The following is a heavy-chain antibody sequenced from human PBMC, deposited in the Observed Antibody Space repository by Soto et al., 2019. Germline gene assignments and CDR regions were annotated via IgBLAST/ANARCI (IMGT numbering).Heavy chain of an antibody. V-gene: IGHV4-59*08. CDR1: GDSMTYFY. CDR2: IYYSGST. Sequence: SQTLSLTCTVSGDSMTYFYWSWILLLPGKGLEWVGYIYYSGSTSYNPSLRRRVIMSVDTSKRQFSLQLKSVTAADTAIYYCARTVLGPDILADQFVDYYYYMDVWGQGTTVTVSS. D-gene: IGHD3-9*01. J-gene: IGHJ6*03. CDR3: ARTVLGPDILADQFVDYYYYMDV.